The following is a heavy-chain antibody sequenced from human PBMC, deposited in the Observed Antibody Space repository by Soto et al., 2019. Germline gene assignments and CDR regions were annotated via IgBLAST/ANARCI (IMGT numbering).Heavy chain of an antibody. CDR3: ARDYYDSSGYYNWLDP. CDR2: INAGNGNT. Sequence: GASVKVSSKASGYTFTSYAMHWVRQAPGQRLEWMGWINAGNGNTKYSQKFQGRVTITRDTSASTAYMELSSLRSEDTAVYYCARDYYDSSGYYNWLDPWGQGTLVTVSS. J-gene: IGHJ5*02. CDR1: GYTFTSYA. D-gene: IGHD3-22*01. V-gene: IGHV1-3*01.